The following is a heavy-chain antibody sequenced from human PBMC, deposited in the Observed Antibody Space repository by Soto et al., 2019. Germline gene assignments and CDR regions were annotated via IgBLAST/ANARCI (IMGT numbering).Heavy chain of an antibody. J-gene: IGHJ6*02. CDR2: ISGSGGST. CDR1: GFTFSSYA. CDR3: AIRGEFPYFFGMDV. D-gene: IGHD3-10*01. V-gene: IGHV3-23*01. Sequence: EVQLLESGGGLVQPGGSLRLSCAASGFTFSSYAMSWVRQAPGKGLEWVSAISGSGGSTYYADSVKGRFTISRDNSKNTLYLQMNSLRAEDTAVYYCAIRGEFPYFFGMDVWGQGTTVTVSS.